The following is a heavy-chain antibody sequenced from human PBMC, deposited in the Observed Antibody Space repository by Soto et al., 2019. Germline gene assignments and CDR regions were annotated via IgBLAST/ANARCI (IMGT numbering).Heavy chain of an antibody. CDR1: GGSFSGYY. J-gene: IGHJ3*02. D-gene: IGHD1-26*01. CDR3: ARVGRGRAFDI. CDR2: INHSGST. V-gene: IGHV4-34*01. Sequence: SETLSLTCAVYGGSFSGYYWSWIRQPPGKGLEWIGEINHSGSTNYNPSLKSRVTISVDTSKNQFSLKLSSVTAADTAVYYCARVGRGRAFDIWGQGTMVTVSS.